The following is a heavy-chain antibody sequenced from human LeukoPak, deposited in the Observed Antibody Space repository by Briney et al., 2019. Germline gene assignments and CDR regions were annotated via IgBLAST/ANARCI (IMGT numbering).Heavy chain of an antibody. CDR2: INAGNGNT. Sequence: ASVKVSCKASGYTFTSYAMHWVRQASGQRLEWMGWINAGNGNTKYSRKFQGRVTITRDTSASTAYMELSSLRSEDTAVYYCARDYYYDSSGYDYWGQGTLVTVSS. J-gene: IGHJ4*02. CDR3: ARDYYYDSSGYDY. D-gene: IGHD3-22*01. CDR1: GYTFTSYA. V-gene: IGHV1-3*01.